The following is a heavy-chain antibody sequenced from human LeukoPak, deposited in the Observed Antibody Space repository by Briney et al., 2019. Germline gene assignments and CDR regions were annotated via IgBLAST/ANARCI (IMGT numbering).Heavy chain of an antibody. CDR3: ARANPPAISFFDY. V-gene: IGHV3-21*01. J-gene: IGHJ4*02. D-gene: IGHD3-9*01. CDR2: ISSSSSSI. Sequence: GGXXXXXCAASGFTFSRYSMNWVRQVPGKGLEWVSSISSSSSSIYYADSVKGGFTISRENAKKSLYLQMNRLRDEDTDVYYCARANPPAISFFDYWGQGTLVTVSS. CDR1: GFTFSRYS.